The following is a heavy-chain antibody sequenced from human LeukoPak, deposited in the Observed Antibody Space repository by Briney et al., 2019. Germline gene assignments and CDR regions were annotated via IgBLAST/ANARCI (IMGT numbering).Heavy chain of an antibody. V-gene: IGHV4-34*01. CDR3: ARDSTREYFDY. CDR1: GESFSGHY. Sequence: PSETLSLTCAVYGESFSGHYWNWIRQPPGKGLEWIGDIDHSGSVNYNPSLKSRVTVSVDTSKNQFSLKMRSVTAADTAVYYCARDSTREYFDYWGQGTLVTVSS. CDR2: IDHSGSV. D-gene: IGHD1-26*01. J-gene: IGHJ4*02.